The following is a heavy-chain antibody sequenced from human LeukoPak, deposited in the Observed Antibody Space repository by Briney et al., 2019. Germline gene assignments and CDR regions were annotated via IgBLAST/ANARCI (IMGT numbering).Heavy chain of an antibody. CDR2: MNHSGST. CDR3: ARVRRITIVRGVHYGMDV. D-gene: IGHD3-10*01. V-gene: IGHV4-34*01. Sequence: SETLSLTCAVYGGSFSGYYWSWIRQPPGKGLEWIGEMNHSGSTNYNPSLKSRVTISVDTSKNQFSLKLSSVTAADTAVYYCARVRRITIVRGVHYGMDVWGQGTTVTVSS. J-gene: IGHJ6*02. CDR1: GGSFSGYY.